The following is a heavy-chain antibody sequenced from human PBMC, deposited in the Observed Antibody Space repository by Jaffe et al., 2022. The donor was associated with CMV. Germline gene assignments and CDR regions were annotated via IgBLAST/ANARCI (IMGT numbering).Heavy chain of an antibody. D-gene: IGHD3-10*01. Sequence: QLQLQESGPGLVKPSETLSLTCTVSGGSISSSSYYWGWIRQPPGKGLEWIGSIYYSGSTYYNPSLKSRVTISVDTSKNQFSLKLSSVTAADTAVYYCANQKGITMVRGVMIYYYYYMDVWGKGTTVTVSS. CDR3: ANQKGITMVRGVMIYYYYYMDV. CDR2: IYYSGST. V-gene: IGHV4-39*01. J-gene: IGHJ6*03. CDR1: GGSISSSSYY.